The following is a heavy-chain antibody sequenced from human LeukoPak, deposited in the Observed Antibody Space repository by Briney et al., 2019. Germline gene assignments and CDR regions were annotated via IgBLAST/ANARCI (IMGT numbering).Heavy chain of an antibody. J-gene: IGHJ5*02. D-gene: IGHD3-10*01. Sequence: ASVKVSCKASGYTFTNYYMVWVRQAPGQGLEWMGIINPSSGTTNYAQKFQGRVTMTRDMSTSTVYMELSSLRSEDTAVYYCARDLMVRGVIIGGWFDPWGQGTLVTVSS. CDR2: INPSSGTT. V-gene: IGHV1-46*01. CDR3: ARDLMVRGVIIGGWFDP. CDR1: GYTFTNYY.